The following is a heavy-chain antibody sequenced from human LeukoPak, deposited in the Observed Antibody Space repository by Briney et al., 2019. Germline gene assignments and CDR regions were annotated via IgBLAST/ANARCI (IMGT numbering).Heavy chain of an antibody. CDR3: ARGDAEKIYYYYYGMDV. J-gene: IGHJ6*02. CDR1: GYTFTSYG. CDR2: ISAYNGNT. V-gene: IGHV1-18*01. Sequence: GASVKVSCKASGYTFTSYGISWVRQAPGQGLEWMGWISAYNGNTNYAQKLRGRVTMTTDTSTSTAYMELRSLRSDDTAVYYCARGDAEKIYYYYYGMDVWGQGTTVTVSS.